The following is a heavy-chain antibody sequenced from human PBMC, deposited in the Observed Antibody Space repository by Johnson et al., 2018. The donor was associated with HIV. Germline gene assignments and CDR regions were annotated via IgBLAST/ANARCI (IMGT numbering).Heavy chain of an antibody. CDR1: GFTFSDYY. CDR3: AKGWNYYWSAFHI. Sequence: QVQLVESGGGLVQPGGSLRLSCAASGFTFSDYYMSWIRQAPGKGLEWVSYISSSGSTIYYADSVKGRFTISRHNAKNSLYLQMNSLRDEDTALYYCAKGWNYYWSAFHIWGQGTMVTVSS. V-gene: IGHV3-11*01. D-gene: IGHD3-22*01. CDR2: ISSSGSTI. J-gene: IGHJ3*02.